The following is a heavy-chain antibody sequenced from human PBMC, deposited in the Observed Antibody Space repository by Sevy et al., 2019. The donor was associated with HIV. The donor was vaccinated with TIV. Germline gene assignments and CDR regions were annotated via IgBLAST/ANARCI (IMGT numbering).Heavy chain of an antibody. J-gene: IGHJ6*02. Sequence: GGSLRLSCAASGFTFSSYAMHWVRQAPGKGLEWVAVISYDGSNKYYADSVKGRFTISRDNSKNTLYLQMNSLRAEDQAGDYLGRGRITMVWGVRSGMDVWGQGTNVTVSS. V-gene: IGHV3-30-3*01. CDR1: GFTFSSYA. CDR2: ISYDGSNK. CDR3: GRGRITMVWGVRSGMDV. D-gene: IGHD3-10*01.